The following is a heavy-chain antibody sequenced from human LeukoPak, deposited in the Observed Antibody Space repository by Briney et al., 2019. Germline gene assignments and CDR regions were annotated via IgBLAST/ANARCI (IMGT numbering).Heavy chain of an antibody. J-gene: IGHJ4*02. D-gene: IGHD3-10*01. Sequence: SETLSLTCAVNGGSFSGYYWSWIRQPPGKGLEWIGEINHSGSTNYNPSLKSRVTISVDTSKNQFSLKLSSVTAADTAVYYCAGWAFSQYYGSGSFDYWGQGTLVTVSS. V-gene: IGHV4-34*01. CDR3: AGWAFSQYYGSGSFDY. CDR1: GGSFSGYY. CDR2: INHSGST.